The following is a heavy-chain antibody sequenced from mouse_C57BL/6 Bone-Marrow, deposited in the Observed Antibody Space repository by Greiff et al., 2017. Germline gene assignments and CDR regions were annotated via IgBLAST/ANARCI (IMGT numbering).Heavy chain of an antibody. Sequence: VQLQQSGAELVRPGTSVKVSCKASGYAFTNYLIEWVKQRPGQGLEWIGVINPGSGGTNYNEKFKGKATLTADKSSSTAYMQLSSLTSEDSAVYYCARFHYYYFDYWGQGTTLTVSS. CDR2: INPGSGGT. CDR1: GYAFTNYL. CDR3: ARFHYYYFDY. D-gene: IGHD1-2*01. V-gene: IGHV1-54*01. J-gene: IGHJ2*01.